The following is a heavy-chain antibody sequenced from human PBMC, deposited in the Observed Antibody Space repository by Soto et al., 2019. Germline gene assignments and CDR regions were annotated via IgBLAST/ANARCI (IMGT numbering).Heavy chain of an antibody. CDR3: ARVVVGAANNFFGP. D-gene: IGHD2-15*01. CDR1: GYTFTNYG. CDR2: ISPYNGNT. J-gene: IGHJ5*02. V-gene: IGHV1-18*01. Sequence: ASVKVSCKASGYTFTNYGISWVRQAPGQGLEWMGWISPYNGNTAYAQDLQGRVTMTTDTFTATAYMELRSLRSDDTAVYYCARVVVGAANNFFGPWGQGTLVTVSS.